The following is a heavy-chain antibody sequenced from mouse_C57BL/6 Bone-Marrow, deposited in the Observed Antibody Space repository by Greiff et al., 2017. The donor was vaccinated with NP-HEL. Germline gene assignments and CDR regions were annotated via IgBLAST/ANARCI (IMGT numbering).Heavy chain of an antibody. CDR1: GFTFSSYG. D-gene: IGHD1-1*01. CDR2: ISSGGSYT. V-gene: IGHV5-6*01. CDR3: ARQPYYGSSYYFDY. Sequence: EVQVVESGGDLVKPGGSLKLSCAASGFTFSSYGMSWVRQTPDKRLEWVATISSGGSYTYYPDSVKGRLTISRDNAKNTLYLQMSSLKSEDTAMYYCARQPYYGSSYYFDYWGQGTTLTVSS. J-gene: IGHJ2*01.